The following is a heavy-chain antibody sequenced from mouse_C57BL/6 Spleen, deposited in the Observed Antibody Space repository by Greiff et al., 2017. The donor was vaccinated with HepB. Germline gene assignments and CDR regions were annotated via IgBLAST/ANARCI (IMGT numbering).Heavy chain of an antibody. Sequence: EESGPGLVKPSQSLSLTCSVTGYSITSGYYWNWIRQFPGNKLEWMGYISYDGSNNYNPSLKNRISITRDTSKNQFFLKLNSVTTEDTATYYCARDGANWTFDYWGQGTTLTVSS. CDR1: GYSITSGYY. D-gene: IGHD4-1*01. V-gene: IGHV3-6*01. J-gene: IGHJ2*01. CDR3: ARDGANWTFDY. CDR2: ISYDGSN.